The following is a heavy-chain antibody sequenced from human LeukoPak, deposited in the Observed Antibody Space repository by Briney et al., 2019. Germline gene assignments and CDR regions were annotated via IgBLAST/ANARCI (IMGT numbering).Heavy chain of an antibody. CDR2: ISASGGST. CDR1: GFTFSTYA. Sequence: GGSLRLSCAASGFTFSTYAMTWVRQAPGKGLEWVSAISASGGSTFYADSVKGRFTISRDNSKNTLFLQMNSLRAEDTAVYYCAKGEENGDYIDYWGQGTLVTVSS. V-gene: IGHV3-23*01. J-gene: IGHJ4*02. CDR3: AKGEENGDYIDY. D-gene: IGHD4-17*01.